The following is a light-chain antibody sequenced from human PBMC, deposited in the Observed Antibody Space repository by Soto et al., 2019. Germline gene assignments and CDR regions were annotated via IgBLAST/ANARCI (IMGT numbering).Light chain of an antibody. V-gene: IGLV2-8*01. CDR2: EVN. CDR1: KSDVGGYNY. J-gene: IGLJ1*01. CDR3: SSYAGSNWYV. Sequence: QSALTQPPSAPGSPGQSVTISCTGTKSDVGGYNYVSWYQQYPGKAPKLIIYEVNERPSGVPDRFSGSKSGNTASLTVSGLQTADEADYYCSSYAGSNWYVFGTGTKVTVL.